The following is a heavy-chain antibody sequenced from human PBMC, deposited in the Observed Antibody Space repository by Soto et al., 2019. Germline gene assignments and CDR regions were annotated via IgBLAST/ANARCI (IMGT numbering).Heavy chain of an antibody. CDR3: ARLYPSYAFLTGSQIYAFDI. CDR2: IYYSGFT. V-gene: IGHV4-59*01. CDR1: GDSISSSY. J-gene: IGHJ3*02. Sequence: PSETLSLTCTVSGDSISSSYWSWIRQSPEKGLEWIGYIYYSGFTNYNPSLKSRVTISVDTSKNQFSLKLSSVTAADTAVFYCARLYPSYAFLTGSQIYAFDIWGQGTMVTVSS. D-gene: IGHD3-9*01.